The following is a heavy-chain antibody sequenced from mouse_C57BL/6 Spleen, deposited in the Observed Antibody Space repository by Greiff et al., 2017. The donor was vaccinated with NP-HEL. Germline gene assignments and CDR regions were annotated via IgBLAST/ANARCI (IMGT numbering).Heavy chain of an antibody. CDR1: GYTFTSYW. D-gene: IGHD1-1*01. J-gene: IGHJ4*01. CDR3: ALYYYGSSYWAMDY. CDR2: IYPGSGST. Sequence: QVQLQQPGAELVKPGASVKMSCKASGYTFTSYWITWVKQRPGQGLEWIGDIYPGSGSTNYNEKFKSKATLTVDTSSSTGYMQLSSLTSEDSAVYYCALYYYGSSYWAMDYWGQGTSVTVSS. V-gene: IGHV1-55*01.